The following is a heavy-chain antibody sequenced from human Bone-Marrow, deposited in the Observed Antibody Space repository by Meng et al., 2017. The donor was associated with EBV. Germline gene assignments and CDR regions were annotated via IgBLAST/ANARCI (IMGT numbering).Heavy chain of an antibody. J-gene: IGHJ4*02. Sequence: QVQLQESGPGLVTPSETLSLTCTVSGGSISSYYWSWIRQPPGKGLEWIGYIYYSGSTNYNPSLKSRVTISVDTSKNQFSLKLSSVTAADTAVYYCARGSGSYRAFDYWGQGTLVTVSS. CDR2: IYYSGST. V-gene: IGHV4-59*01. CDR3: ARGSGSYRAFDY. CDR1: GGSISSYY. D-gene: IGHD1-26*01.